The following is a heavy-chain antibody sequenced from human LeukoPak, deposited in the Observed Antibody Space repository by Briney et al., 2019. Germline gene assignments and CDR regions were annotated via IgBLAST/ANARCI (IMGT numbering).Heavy chain of an antibody. CDR1: GFTFSSYG. V-gene: IGHV3-23*01. Sequence: GGSLRLSCAASGFTFSSYGMSWVRQAPGKGLEWVSAISGSGGSTYYADSVKGRFTISRDNSKNTLYLQMNSLRAEDTAVYYCAKAPADILTGYCHYWGQGTLVTVSS. J-gene: IGHJ4*02. CDR2: ISGSGGST. CDR3: AKAPADILTGYCHY. D-gene: IGHD3-9*01.